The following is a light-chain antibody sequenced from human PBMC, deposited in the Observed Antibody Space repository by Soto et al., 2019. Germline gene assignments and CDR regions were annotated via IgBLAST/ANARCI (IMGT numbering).Light chain of an antibody. CDR3: SSYTSSSTRV. Sequence: QSVLTQPASVSGSPGQSITISCTGTSSDVGTYNYVSWYQQHPGKAPKLIIYEVNNRPSGVSNRFSGSKSGNTASLTISGLQAEDEADYYCSSYTSSSTRVFGGGTKLTVL. CDR2: EVN. J-gene: IGLJ3*02. V-gene: IGLV2-14*01. CDR1: SSDVGTYNY.